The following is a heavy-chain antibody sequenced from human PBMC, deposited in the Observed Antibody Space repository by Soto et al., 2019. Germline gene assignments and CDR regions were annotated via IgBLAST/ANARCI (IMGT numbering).Heavy chain of an antibody. V-gene: IGHV3-74*01. D-gene: IGHD2-15*01. J-gene: IGHJ4*02. CDR1: GFTFSSYW. Sequence: EVQLVESGGGLVQPGGSLRLSCVVSGFTFSSYWMHWVRQDPGKGLVWVSHINSDGSSTTYADSVKGRFAISRDNGKTALFLQTNSLSAEDPAVYYFVRDDIGDGIDYCCLGTMVTVSS. CDR2: INSDGSST. CDR3: VRDDIGDGIDY.